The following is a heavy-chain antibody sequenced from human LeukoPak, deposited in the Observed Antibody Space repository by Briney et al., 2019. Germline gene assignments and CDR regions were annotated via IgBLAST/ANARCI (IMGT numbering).Heavy chain of an antibody. V-gene: IGHV3-53*01. J-gene: IGHJ4*02. CDR1: GFTVSSNY. CDR2: IYSGGST. D-gene: IGHD6-19*01. Sequence: GGSLRLSCAASGFTVSSNYMSWVRQAPGKGLEWVSVIYSGGSTYYADSVKGRFTISRDNSKNTLYLQMNNLRAEDTAVYYCARDGRKVITSGWYFFDCWGQGTLVTVSS. CDR3: ARDGRKVITSGWYFFDC.